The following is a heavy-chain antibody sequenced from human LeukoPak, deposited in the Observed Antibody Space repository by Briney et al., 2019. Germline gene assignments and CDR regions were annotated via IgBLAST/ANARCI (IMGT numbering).Heavy chain of an antibody. CDR3: ARGPGLGFEY. CDR2: IYTSGST. V-gene: IGHV4-4*07. D-gene: IGHD1-14*01. J-gene: IGHJ4*02. CDR1: GGSISSYY. Sequence: TSETLSLTCTVSGGSISSYYWSWIRQPAGKGLVWIGRIYTSGSTNYDPSLKSRVTMSVDTSKNQFSLKLSSVTAADTAVYYCARGPGLGFEYWGQGTLVTVSS.